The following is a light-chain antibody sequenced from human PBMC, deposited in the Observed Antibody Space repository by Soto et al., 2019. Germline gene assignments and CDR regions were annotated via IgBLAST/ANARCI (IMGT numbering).Light chain of an antibody. CDR3: QHMRT. V-gene: IGKV1-5*01. CDR2: DAS. J-gene: IGKJ1*01. Sequence: DIQMTQSPSTLSASVGDRATITCRASQNIYNWIAWYQQKPGKAPKFLIYDASTLESGVPSRFSSRGFGTEFSFTISSLQPEDFGTYYCQHMRTFGQGTKVEIK. CDR1: QNIYNW.